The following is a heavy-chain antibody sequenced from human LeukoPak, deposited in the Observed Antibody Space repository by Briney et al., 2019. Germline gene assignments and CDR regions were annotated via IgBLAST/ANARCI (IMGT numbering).Heavy chain of an antibody. CDR2: IYWNDDK. CDR3: AHRAVRFLWFGELLDYFDY. Sequence: KESGPTLVKPTQTLTLTCTFSGFSPSTSGVGVGWIRQPPGKALEWLALIYWNDDKRYSPSLKSRLTITKDTSKNQVVLTMTNMDPVDTATYYCAHRAVRFLWFGELLDYFDYWGQGTLVTVSS. D-gene: IGHD3-10*01. CDR1: GFSPSTSGVG. J-gene: IGHJ4*02. V-gene: IGHV2-5*01.